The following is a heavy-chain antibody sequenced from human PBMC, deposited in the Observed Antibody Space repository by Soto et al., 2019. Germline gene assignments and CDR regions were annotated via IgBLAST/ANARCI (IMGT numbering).Heavy chain of an antibody. CDR2: INPNSGGT. Sequence: ASVKVSCKASGYNFTGYYMHWVRQAPGQGLEWMGWINPNSGGTNYAQKFQGWVTMTRDTSISTAYMELSRLRSDDTAVYYCARVGRSTVADYYYYGMDVWGQGTTVTVSS. CDR3: ARVGRSTVADYYYYGMDV. J-gene: IGHJ6*02. D-gene: IGHD4-4*01. V-gene: IGHV1-2*04. CDR1: GYNFTGYY.